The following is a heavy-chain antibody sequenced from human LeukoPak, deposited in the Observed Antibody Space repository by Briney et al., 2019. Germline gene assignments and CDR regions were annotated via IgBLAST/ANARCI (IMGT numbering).Heavy chain of an antibody. CDR3: ARGRLSWIFKRSGPRRKYYFGY. D-gene: IGHD2/OR15-2a*01. CDR1: GESFSVYY. Sequence: SETLSLTCAVYGESFSVYYWAWIRQPPGNGLEWMGEINHRGSTNHNPSLKSRVTISVDTSKNQFSLKLSSVTAADTAVYYCARGRLSWIFKRSGPRRKYYFGYWGQGTLVTVSS. J-gene: IGHJ4*02. V-gene: IGHV4-34*01. CDR2: INHRGST.